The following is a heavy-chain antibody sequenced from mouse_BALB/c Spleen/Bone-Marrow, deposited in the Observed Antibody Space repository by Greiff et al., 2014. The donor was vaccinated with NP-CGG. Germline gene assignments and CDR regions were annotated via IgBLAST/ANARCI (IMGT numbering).Heavy chain of an antibody. D-gene: IGHD2-10*02. J-gene: IGHJ3*01. CDR1: GYSFTGYY. CDR2: INPYNGGT. CDR3: ARQLYGNYAY. Sequence: EVQGVESGPELVKPGPSVKISCKASGYSFTGYYMHWVKQSHGKSLEWIGEINPYNGGTGYNQKFKGRATLTVDTSSSTAFMELHSLTSEDSLVYYCARQLYGNYAYWGQGTLVTVSA. V-gene: IGHV1S30*01.